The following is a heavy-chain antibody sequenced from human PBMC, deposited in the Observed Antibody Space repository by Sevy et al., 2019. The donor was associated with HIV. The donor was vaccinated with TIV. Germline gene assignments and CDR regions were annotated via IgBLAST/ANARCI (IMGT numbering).Heavy chain of an antibody. J-gene: IGHJ4*02. CDR2: MNPNSGNT. V-gene: IGHV1-8*03. D-gene: IGHD3-10*01. Sequence: ASVKVSCKASGYTFTSYDINWVRQATGQGLEWMGWMNPNSGNTGYAQKFQGRVTITRNTSISTAYMELSSLRSEDTAVYYCARGGFFYYGSGSYTPYFDYWGQGTLVTVFS. CDR3: ARGGFFYYGSGSYTPYFDY. CDR1: GYTFTSYD.